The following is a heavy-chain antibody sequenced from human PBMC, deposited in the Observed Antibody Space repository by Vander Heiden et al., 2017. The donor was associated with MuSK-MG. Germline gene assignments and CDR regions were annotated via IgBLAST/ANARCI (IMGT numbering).Heavy chain of an antibody. D-gene: IGHD1-26*01. V-gene: IGHV3-49*03. CDR1: GSTFADSS. J-gene: IGHJ6*03. Sequence: EVQVVGSAAGLVQPGRSLSLPCTTSGSTFADSSISWFRQAPGKGLEWVGFNRSKMYGGTTEYAASVKGRVTISRDDSKSIAYRQMDSLKTEETAVFYCTREVLYTGPRGAFYYVDVWGNGSTGIVSS. CDR3: TREVLYTGPRGAFYYVDV. CDR2: NRSKMYGGTT.